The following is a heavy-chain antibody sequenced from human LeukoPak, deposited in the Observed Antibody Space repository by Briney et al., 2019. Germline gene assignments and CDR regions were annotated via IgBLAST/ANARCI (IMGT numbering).Heavy chain of an antibody. V-gene: IGHV3-23*01. CDR3: ARNWGLDY. Sequence: GGSLRLSCAASGFTISYNYMTWARQAPGRGLEWVSVISPNGDSTFYADSVKGRFTISRDNSKNMVFLQMDSLGAEDMAVYYCARNWGLDYWGQGTLVTVSS. CDR1: GFTISYNY. CDR2: ISPNGDST. D-gene: IGHD7-27*01. J-gene: IGHJ4*02.